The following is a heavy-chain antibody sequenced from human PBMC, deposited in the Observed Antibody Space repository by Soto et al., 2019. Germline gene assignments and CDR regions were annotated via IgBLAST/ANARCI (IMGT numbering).Heavy chain of an antibody. J-gene: IGHJ4*02. Sequence: QITLEESGPTLVKPTQTLTLTCTFSGFSLNERAVGVGWIRQPPGKALEWLAFTYWDDDNHYSPSLQNRLTITKDTSKNQVVLTMANTDPADTATYYCAHGSGWLFDYWGQGTQVTVSS. V-gene: IGHV2-5*02. CDR2: TYWDDDN. D-gene: IGHD6-19*01. CDR3: AHGSGWLFDY. CDR1: GFSLNERAVG.